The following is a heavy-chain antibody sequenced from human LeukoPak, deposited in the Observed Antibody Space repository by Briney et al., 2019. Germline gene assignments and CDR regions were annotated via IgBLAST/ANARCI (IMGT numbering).Heavy chain of an antibody. CDR1: GYDFSSKW. CDR2: IYPTDSIT. CDR3: ARLDPYYADYWFDP. J-gene: IGHJ5*02. Sequence: GESLKISCKTSGYDFSSKWIGWVRQMPGKGLEWMGIIYPTDSITKYSPSFQGHVTMSVDNSVNTAYLQWTSLKASDTAIYYCARLDPYYADYWFDPWGQGTLVNVSS. D-gene: IGHD4-17*01. V-gene: IGHV5-51*01.